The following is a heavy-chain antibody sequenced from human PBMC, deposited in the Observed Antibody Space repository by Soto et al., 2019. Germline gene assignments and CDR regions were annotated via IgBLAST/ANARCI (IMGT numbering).Heavy chain of an antibody. D-gene: IGHD3-10*01. CDR1: GLTFSDCY. CDR3: SRLRFGEWGYAMDV. Sequence: QVQLVESGGGLVKPGGSLRLSCAASGLTFSDCYMNWIRQAPGKGLEWVSYISSSGSSINYARSVKGRFTISRDNAKNALYLQTNSLRAEDTAIYYCSRLRFGEWGYAMDVWGQGTTVTVSS. J-gene: IGHJ6*02. CDR2: ISSSGSSI. V-gene: IGHV3-11*01.